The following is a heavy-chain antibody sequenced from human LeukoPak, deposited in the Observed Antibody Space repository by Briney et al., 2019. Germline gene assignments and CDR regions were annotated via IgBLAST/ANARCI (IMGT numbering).Heavy chain of an antibody. CDR1: GGSISSYY. CDR3: ARAEDPSVRGDPNILDY. CDR2: IYYSGST. J-gene: IGHJ4*02. Sequence: SETLSLTCTVSGGSISSYYWSWIRQPPGKGLEWIGYIYYSGSTNYNPSLKSRVTISVDTSKNQFSLKLSSVTAADTAVYYCARAEDPSVRGDPNILDYWGQGTLVTVSS. D-gene: IGHD3-10*01. V-gene: IGHV4-59*01.